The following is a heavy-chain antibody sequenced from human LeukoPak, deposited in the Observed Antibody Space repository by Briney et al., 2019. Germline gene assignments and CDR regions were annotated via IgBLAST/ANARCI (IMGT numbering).Heavy chain of an antibody. CDR1: GGSISSSSYY. CDR2: IYYSGST. Sequence: PSETLSLTCTVSGGSISSSSYYWGWIRQPPGKGLEWIGSIYYSGSTYYNPSLKSRVTISVDTSKNQFSLKLSSVTAADTAVYYCARGFHFESVLRYFDWSPRGHNNWFDPWGQGTLVTVSS. J-gene: IGHJ5*02. CDR3: ARGFHFESVLRYFDWSPRGHNNWFDP. D-gene: IGHD3-9*01. V-gene: IGHV4-39*07.